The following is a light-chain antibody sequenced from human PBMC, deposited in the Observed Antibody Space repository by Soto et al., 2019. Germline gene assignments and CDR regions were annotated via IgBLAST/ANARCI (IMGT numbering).Light chain of an antibody. CDR3: CSYAGSYSPPYV. CDR2: DVI. CDR1: SSDVGGYYY. V-gene: IGLV2-11*01. Sequence: QSVLTQPRSVSGSPGQSVTISCTGTSSDVGGYYYVSWYQQHPGKAPKVMIYDVIKRPSGVPDRFSGSKSGNPASLTISGLQAEDEADYYCCSYAGSYSPPYVLGTGTKVTVL. J-gene: IGLJ1*01.